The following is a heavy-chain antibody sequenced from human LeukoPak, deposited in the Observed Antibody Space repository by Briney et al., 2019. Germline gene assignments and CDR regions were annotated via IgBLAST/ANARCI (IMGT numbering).Heavy chain of an antibody. CDR2: IYYSGST. V-gene: IGHV4-39*01. D-gene: IGHD3-10*01. CDR1: GGSISSNSYY. J-gene: IGHJ6*03. CDR3: ASKIWFGELLTLPWGYYYMDV. Sequence: PSETLSLTCTVSGGSISSNSYYWGWIRQPPGKGLEWIGSIYYSGSTYYNPSLKSRVTISVDTSKNQFSLKLSSVTAADTAVYYCASKIWFGELLTLPWGYYYMDVWGKGTTVTVSS.